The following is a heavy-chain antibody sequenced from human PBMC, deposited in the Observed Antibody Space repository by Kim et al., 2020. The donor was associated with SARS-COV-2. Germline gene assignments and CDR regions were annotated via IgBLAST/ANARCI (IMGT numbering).Heavy chain of an antibody. CDR2: IYYRGST. V-gene: IGHV4-39*01. D-gene: IGHD2-21*01. Sequence: SETLSLTCTVSGGSISSSSYYWGWIRQPPGNGLEWIGSIYYRGSTYYNPSLKSRVTISVDTSKNQFSLKLCSVTAADSAVFHFARRARVSALFDYSGQ. J-gene: IGHJ4*02. CDR3: ARRARVSALFDY. CDR1: GGSISSSSYY.